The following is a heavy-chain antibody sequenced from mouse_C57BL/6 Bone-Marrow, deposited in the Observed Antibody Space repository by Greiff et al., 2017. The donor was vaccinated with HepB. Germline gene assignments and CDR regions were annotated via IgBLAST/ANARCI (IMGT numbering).Heavy chain of an antibody. V-gene: IGHV3-6*01. Sequence: ESGPGLVKPSQSLSLTCSVTGYSITSGYYWNWIRQFPGNKLEWMGYISYDGSNNYNPSLKNRISITRDTSKNQFCLKLNSVTTEDTATYYCARIYYGYGRAMDYWGQGTSVTVSS. CDR1: GYSITSGYY. CDR2: ISYDGSN. D-gene: IGHD2-2*01. CDR3: ARIYYGYGRAMDY. J-gene: IGHJ4*01.